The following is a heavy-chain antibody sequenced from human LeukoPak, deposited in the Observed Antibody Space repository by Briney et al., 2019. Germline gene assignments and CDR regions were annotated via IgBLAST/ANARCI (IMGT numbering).Heavy chain of an antibody. CDR2: IYYSGST. V-gene: IGHV4-59*08. CDR1: GGSISNYY. Sequence: SETLSLTCTVSGGSISNYYWSWIRQHPGKGLEWIGYIYYSGSTNYNPSLRSRVTISVDTSKNQFSLKMSSVTAADTAVYYCARHTAEKYNWFDRWGQGTLVTVSS. J-gene: IGHJ5*02. D-gene: IGHD5-24*01. CDR3: ARHTAEKYNWFDR.